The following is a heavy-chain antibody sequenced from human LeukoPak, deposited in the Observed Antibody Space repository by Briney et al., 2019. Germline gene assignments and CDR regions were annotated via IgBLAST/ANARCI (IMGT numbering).Heavy chain of an antibody. Sequence: GGSLKLSCAASGFTFSSYAMSWVRQAPGKGLEWVSSITGSSASTYYADSVKGRFTISRDNSKNTLYLQMNSLRAEDTAVYYCAKERGYYYGSIDYWGQGTLVTVS. V-gene: IGHV3-23*01. CDR2: ITGSSAST. CDR3: AKERGYYYGSIDY. J-gene: IGHJ4*02. CDR1: GFTFSSYA. D-gene: IGHD5-18*01.